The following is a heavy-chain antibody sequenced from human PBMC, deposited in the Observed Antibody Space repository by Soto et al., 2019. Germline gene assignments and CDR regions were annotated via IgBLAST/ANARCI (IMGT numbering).Heavy chain of an antibody. CDR2: IYFAGTT. D-gene: IGHD3-22*01. CDR3: ARLGGYYQALDS. V-gene: IGHV4-59*08. CDR1: GGSITPYY. J-gene: IGHJ4*02. Sequence: QVQLQESGPGLVRPSETLSLTCNVSGGSITPYYWSWIRQPPGKGLEWIGYIYFAGTTTYNPSLKSRVALSVXXSENQFSLKLTSVTAADTAVYYCARLGGYYQALDSWGQGTLVTVSS.